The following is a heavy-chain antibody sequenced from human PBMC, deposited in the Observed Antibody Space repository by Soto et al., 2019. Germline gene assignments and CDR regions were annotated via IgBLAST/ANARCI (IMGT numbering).Heavy chain of an antibody. D-gene: IGHD2-2*01. CDR1: GYTFTGXA. Sequence: ASVKVSCKASGYTFTGXAMHWVRQAPGQRLEWMGWINAGNGNTKYSQKFQGRVTITRDTSASTAYMELSSLRSEDTAVYYCARSCSSTSCYGYNWFDRWGQGTLVTVSS. V-gene: IGHV1-3*01. J-gene: IGHJ5*02. CDR2: INAGNGNT. CDR3: ARSCSSTSCYGYNWFDR.